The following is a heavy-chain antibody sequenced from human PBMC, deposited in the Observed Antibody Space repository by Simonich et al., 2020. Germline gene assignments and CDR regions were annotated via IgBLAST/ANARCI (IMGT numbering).Heavy chain of an antibody. CDR1: GGSISSSSYY. V-gene: IGHV4-39*01. J-gene: IGHJ3*02. D-gene: IGHD6-13*01. CDR3: ARHAGFAFDI. Sequence: QLQLQESGPGLVKPSETLSLTCTVSGGSISSSSYYWGWIRQPPGKGLEWIGSIYSSGDTYYNPSLKRRVTISVDTSKTQFSLKLSSVTAADTAVYYCARHAGFAFDIWGQGTMVTVSS. CDR2: IYSSGDT.